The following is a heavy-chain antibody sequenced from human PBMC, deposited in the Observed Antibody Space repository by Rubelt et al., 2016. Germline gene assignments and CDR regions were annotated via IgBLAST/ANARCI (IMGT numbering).Heavy chain of an antibody. Sequence: GGGVVQPGRSLRLSCAASGFTFSSYAMHWVRQAPGKGLEWVAVISYDGSNKYYADSVKGRFTISRDNSKNTLYLQVNSLRAEDTAVYYCASLIAAAGTDDAFDIWGQGTMVTVSS. V-gene: IGHV3-30*04. CDR1: GFTFSSYA. CDR3: ASLIAAAGTDDAFDI. D-gene: IGHD6-13*01. CDR2: ISYDGSNK. J-gene: IGHJ3*02.